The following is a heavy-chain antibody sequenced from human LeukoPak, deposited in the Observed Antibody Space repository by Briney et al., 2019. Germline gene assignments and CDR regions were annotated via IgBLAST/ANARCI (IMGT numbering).Heavy chain of an antibody. V-gene: IGHV4-61*02. CDR2: IYTSGST. D-gene: IGHD3-10*01. CDR3: ARESLYYYGSGSFRIYDY. J-gene: IGHJ4*02. CDR1: GGSISSGSYY. Sequence: SQTLSLTCTVSGGSISSGSYYWSWIRQPAGKGLEWIGRIYTSGSTNYNPSLKSRVTISVDTSKNQFSLKLSSVTAADTAVYYCARESLYYYGSGSFRIYDYWGQGTLVTVSS.